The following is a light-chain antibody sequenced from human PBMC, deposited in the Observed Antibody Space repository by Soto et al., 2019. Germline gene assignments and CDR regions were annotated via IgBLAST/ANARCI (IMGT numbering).Light chain of an antibody. V-gene: IGKV1-27*01. J-gene: IGKJ4*01. CDR2: AAS. CDR3: QKYNSAPP. Sequence: DIQMTQSPSSLSASVGDRVTITCRASQGISNYLAWYQQKPGKVPKLLIYAASTLQSGVPSRFSGSGSGTGFTLTIRSLQPEDVATYYCQKYNSAPPFGGGTKVEIK. CDR1: QGISNY.